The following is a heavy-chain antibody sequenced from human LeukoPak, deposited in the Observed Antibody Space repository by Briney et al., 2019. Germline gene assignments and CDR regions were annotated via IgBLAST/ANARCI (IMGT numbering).Heavy chain of an antibody. CDR2: ISSSGNTT. J-gene: IGHJ4*02. CDR1: GFTFSDNY. Sequence: KTGGSLRLPCAASGFTFSDNYMSWIRQAPGKGLEWVSYISSSGNTTKNADSVKGRFTITRDNAKNSLYLQMNSLRAEDTAVYYCARDGGSAWFLDYWGQGTLVTVSS. CDR3: ARDGGSAWFLDY. V-gene: IGHV3-11*04. D-gene: IGHD6-19*01.